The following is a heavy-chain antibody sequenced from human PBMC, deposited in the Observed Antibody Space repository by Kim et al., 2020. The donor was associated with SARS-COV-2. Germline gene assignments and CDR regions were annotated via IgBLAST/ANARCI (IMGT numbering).Heavy chain of an antibody. V-gene: IGHV6-1*01. J-gene: IGHJ4*02. CDR3: ARERDSSGYSNFDY. D-gene: IGHD3-22*01. Sequence: AVSVKSRITLNPDTSKNQFALQLNSVTPEDTAVYYCARERDSSGYSNFDYWGQGTLVTVSS.